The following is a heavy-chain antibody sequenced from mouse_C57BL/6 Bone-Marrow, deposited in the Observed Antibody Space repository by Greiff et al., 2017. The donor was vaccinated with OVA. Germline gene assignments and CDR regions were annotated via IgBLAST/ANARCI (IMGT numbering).Heavy chain of an antibody. D-gene: IGHD1-1*01. CDR1: GYAFTNYL. V-gene: IGHV1-54*01. CDR3: SRRLYHGSSYGYYFDY. CDR2: INPGSGGT. Sequence: QVQLQQSGAELVRPGPSVKVSCKASGYAFTNYLIEWVKQRPGQGLEWIGVINPGSGGTNYNEKFKGKATLTADKSSSTAYMQLSSLTSEDSAVYFCSRRLYHGSSYGYYFDYRGQGTTLTVSS. J-gene: IGHJ2*01.